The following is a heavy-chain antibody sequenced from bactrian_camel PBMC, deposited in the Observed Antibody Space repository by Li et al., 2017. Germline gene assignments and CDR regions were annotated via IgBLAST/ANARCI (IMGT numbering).Heavy chain of an antibody. Sequence: VQLVESGGGSVQAGGSLRLSCAASGYTYSSWSSWAWFRQAPGKGLEWVACIVSGGGSTYYADSVKGRFAISRDNAKNTVYLQLNSLKTEDMAMYYCAKNQFEGAGPVHYWGQGTQVTVS. CDR1: GYTYSSWSS. J-gene: IGHJ4*01. D-gene: IGHD1*01. CDR2: IVSGGGST. CDR3: AKNQFEGAGPVHY. V-gene: IGHV3S40*01.